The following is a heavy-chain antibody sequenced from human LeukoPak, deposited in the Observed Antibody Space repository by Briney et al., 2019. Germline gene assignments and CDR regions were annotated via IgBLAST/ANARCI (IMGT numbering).Heavy chain of an antibody. CDR2: VYPSGST. Sequence: KTSETLSLTCAVSGDSISNSNWWTWIRQPPGKGLEWIGEVYPSGSTNYSPSLKSRVTISVDKSKNQFSLTLSSVTAADTAVYYCTRDTGTAGEVKFDPWGQGTLVTVSS. J-gene: IGHJ5*02. CDR1: GDSISNSNW. D-gene: IGHD4-17*01. CDR3: TRDTGTAGEVKFDP. V-gene: IGHV4-4*02.